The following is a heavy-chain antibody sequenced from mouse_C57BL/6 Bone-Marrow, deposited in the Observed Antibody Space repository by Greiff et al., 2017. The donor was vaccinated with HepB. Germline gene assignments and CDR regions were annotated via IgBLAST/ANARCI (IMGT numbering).Heavy chain of an antibody. J-gene: IGHJ4*01. CDR2: IYPGSGST. CDR1: GYTFTSYW. D-gene: IGHD1-1*01. CDR3: ARGIYYYGSSFYYAMDY. V-gene: IGHV1-55*01. Sequence: QVHVKQPGAELVKPGASVKMSCKASGYTFTSYWITWVKQRPGQGLEWIGDIYPGSGSTNYNEKFKSKATLTVDTSSITAYMQLSSLTSEDSAVYYCARGIYYYGSSFYYAMDYWGQGTSVTVSS.